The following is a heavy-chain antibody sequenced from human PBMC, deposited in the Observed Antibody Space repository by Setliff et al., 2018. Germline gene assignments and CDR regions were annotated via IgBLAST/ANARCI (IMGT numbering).Heavy chain of an antibody. CDR3: ARAHVFGSQYYYYYYGMDV. Sequence: GGSLRLSCAASGFTFSRDWMSWVRQAPGKGLEWVANIKQDVSEKYYVDSVKGRFTISIDNAKNSLYLQMNSLRAEETSVYYCARAHVFGSQYYYYYYGMDVWGQGTTVTVSS. J-gene: IGHJ6*02. D-gene: IGHD3-10*01. CDR2: IKQDVSEK. V-gene: IGHV3-7*01. CDR1: GFTFSRDW.